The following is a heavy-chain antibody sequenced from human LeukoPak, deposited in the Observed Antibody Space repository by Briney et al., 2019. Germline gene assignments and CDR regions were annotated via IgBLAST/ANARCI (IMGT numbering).Heavy chain of an antibody. V-gene: IGHV4-39*01. J-gene: IGHJ4*02. D-gene: IGHD3-9*01. CDR1: GGSISSSSYY. CDR2: VSNSGSK. CDR3: ARLRYDILTGCFDY. Sequence: PSETLCLTCTVSGGSISSSSYYWGWIRQPPGKGLEWIGSVSNSGSKHYNPSLKSRVTIFEDTSKNQFSLKLSSVTAADTAVYYCARLRYDILTGCFDYWGQGTLVTVSS.